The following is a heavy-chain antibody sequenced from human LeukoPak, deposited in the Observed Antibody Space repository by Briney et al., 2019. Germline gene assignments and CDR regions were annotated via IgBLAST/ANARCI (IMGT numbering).Heavy chain of an antibody. J-gene: IGHJ4*02. CDR3: ARAGYRYEFDY. CDR2: ISYDGSNK. V-gene: IGHV3-30*04. D-gene: IGHD5-18*01. Sequence: GGSLRLSCAASGFTFSSYAMHWVHQAPGKGLEWVAVISYDGSNKYYADSVKGRFTISRDNSKNTLYLQMNSLRAEDTAVYYCARAGYRYEFDYWGQGTLVTVSS. CDR1: GFTFSSYA.